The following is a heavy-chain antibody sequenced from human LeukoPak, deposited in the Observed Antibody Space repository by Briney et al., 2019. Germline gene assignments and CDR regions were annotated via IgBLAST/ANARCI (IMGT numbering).Heavy chain of an antibody. J-gene: IGHJ4*02. CDR2: IYYSGST. D-gene: IGHD5-18*01. Sequence: KPSETLSLTCTVSGGSISSGGYYWSWIRQHPGKGLEWIGYIYYSGSTYYNPSLKSRVTISVDTSKNQFSLKLSSVTAADTAVYYCARVVDSYGPNFDYWGQGTLVTVSS. CDR3: ARVVDSYGPNFDY. CDR1: GGSISSGGYY. V-gene: IGHV4-31*03.